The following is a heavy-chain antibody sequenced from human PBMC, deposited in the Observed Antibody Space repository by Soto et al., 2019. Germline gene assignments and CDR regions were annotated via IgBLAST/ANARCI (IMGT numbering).Heavy chain of an antibody. V-gene: IGHV1-2*04. J-gene: IGHJ6*02. CDR2: INPKSGGT. CDR3: ARGDSTDCSNGVCSFFYNHDMDV. D-gene: IGHD2-8*01. CDR1: GYSFTDYH. Sequence: ASVKVSCKASGYSFTDYHIHWVRQAPGQGLEWLGRINPKSGGTSTAQKFQGWVTMTTDTSISTASMDLTRLTSHHTAIYYCARGDSTDCSNGVCSFFYNHDMDVWGQGTTVTVSS.